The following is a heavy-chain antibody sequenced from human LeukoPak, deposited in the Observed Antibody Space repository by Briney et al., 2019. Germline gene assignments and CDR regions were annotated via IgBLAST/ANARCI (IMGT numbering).Heavy chain of an antibody. D-gene: IGHD3-10*02. CDR3: AELGITMIGGV. V-gene: IGHV3-21*01. Sequence: GGSLRLSCAASRFTFSTYSMNWVRQAPGKGLEWVSSITSSSIYIYYADSAKGRFTISRDNAKNSLYLQMNSLRAEDTAVYYCAELGITMIGGVWGKGTTVTISS. J-gene: IGHJ6*04. CDR1: RFTFSTYS. CDR2: ITSSSIYI.